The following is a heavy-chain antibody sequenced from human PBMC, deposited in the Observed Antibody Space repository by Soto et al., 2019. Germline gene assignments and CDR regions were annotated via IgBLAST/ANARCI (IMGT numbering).Heavy chain of an antibody. CDR2: IFYSGTT. CDR1: GGSISSGDYY. J-gene: IGHJ4*02. CDR3: ARDGYCTNGVCYTVFDY. V-gene: IGHV4-30-4*01. D-gene: IGHD2-8*01. Sequence: QVQLQESGPGLVKPSQTLSLTCTVSGGSISSGDYYWSWIRQPPGKGLEWIGYIFYSGTTYYNPSLKSRVSISVDTSKNQFSLKLSSVTAADRAVYYCARDGYCTNGVCYTVFDYWGQGTLVTVSS.